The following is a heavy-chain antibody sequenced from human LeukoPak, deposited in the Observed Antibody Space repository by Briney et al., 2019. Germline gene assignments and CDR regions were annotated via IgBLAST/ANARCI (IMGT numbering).Heavy chain of an antibody. CDR2: IKQDGSEK. CDR3: ARDGVVVPAAPNYRGQDTRDYFDY. J-gene: IGHJ4*02. CDR1: GFTFSSYW. V-gene: IGHV3-7*01. Sequence: GGSLRLSCAASGFTFSSYWMSWVRQAPGKGLEWVANIKQDGSEKYYVDSVKGRFTISRDNAKNSLYLQMNSLRAEDTAVYYCARDGVVVPAAPNYRGQDTRDYFDYWGQGTLVTVSS. D-gene: IGHD2-2*01.